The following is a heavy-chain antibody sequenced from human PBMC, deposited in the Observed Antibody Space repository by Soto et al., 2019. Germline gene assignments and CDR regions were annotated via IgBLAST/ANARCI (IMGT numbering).Heavy chain of an antibody. J-gene: IGHJ6*02. V-gene: IGHV3-7*03. Sequence: EVQLVESGGGLAQPGGSLRLSCAASGFTFSNFWMSWARQAPGKGLEWVANIKGDGSVTQYVASVEGRFTISRDNANYSLYLQMNSLRVEDTALYYCVIPTRSVRGMGVWGQGTTVTVSS. CDR3: VIPTRSVRGMGV. CDR1: GFTFSNFW. CDR2: IKGDGSVT. D-gene: IGHD6-6*01.